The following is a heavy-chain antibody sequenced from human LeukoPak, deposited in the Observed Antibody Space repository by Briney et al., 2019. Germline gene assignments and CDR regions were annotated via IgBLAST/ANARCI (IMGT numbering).Heavy chain of an antibody. CDR2: ISAYNGNT. V-gene: IGHV1-18*01. Sequence: ASVKVSCKASGYSFTSYGISWVRQAPGQGLEWMGWISAYNGNTNYAQKLQGRVTMSTDTSTSTGYMELRSLRSDDTAVYYCARGLQETLAWLKALSAFDIWGQGTMVTVSS. D-gene: IGHD5-24*01. CDR3: ARGLQETLAWLKALSAFDI. J-gene: IGHJ3*02. CDR1: GYSFTSYG.